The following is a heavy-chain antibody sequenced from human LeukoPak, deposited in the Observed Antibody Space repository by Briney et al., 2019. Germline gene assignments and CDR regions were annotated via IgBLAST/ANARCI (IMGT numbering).Heavy chain of an antibody. Sequence: GRSLRLSCAASGFTFSSYAMHWVRQAPGKGLESVSVIPYDGSNKYYADSVKGRFTISRDNSKNTLYLQMNSLRAEDTAVYYCARGMTTVTTYAFDIWGQGTMVTVSS. J-gene: IGHJ3*02. D-gene: IGHD4-11*01. CDR3: ARGMTTVTTYAFDI. CDR1: GFTFSSYA. V-gene: IGHV3-30-3*01. CDR2: IPYDGSNK.